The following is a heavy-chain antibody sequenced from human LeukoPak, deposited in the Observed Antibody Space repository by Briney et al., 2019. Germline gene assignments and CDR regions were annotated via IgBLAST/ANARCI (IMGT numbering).Heavy chain of an antibody. CDR1: GYRFNAYW. D-gene: IGHD2-21*02. CDR3: ARRGVTTHVDY. Sequence: GESLKISCKGSGYRFNAYWIAWVRQMPGKGLEWMGIIYPDDSDTRYSPSFQGQVTISADKSISTAYLQWSSLKASDTAMYYCARRGVTTHVDYWGQGTLVTVSS. J-gene: IGHJ4*02. CDR2: IYPDDSDT. V-gene: IGHV5-51*01.